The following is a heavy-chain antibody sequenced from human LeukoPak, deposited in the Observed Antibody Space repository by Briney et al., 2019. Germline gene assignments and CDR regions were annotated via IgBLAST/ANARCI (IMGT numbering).Heavy chain of an antibody. CDR2: IKQDGSEK. V-gene: IGHV3-7*01. CDR1: GFTFSSYW. D-gene: IGHD2-2*01. J-gene: IGHJ4*02. CDR3: ARDGYCSSTSCYGTWFN. Sequence: GGSLRLSCAASGFTFSSYWMSWVRQAPGKGLEWVANIKQDGSEKYYVDSVKGRFTISRDNAKNSLYLQMNSLRGEDTGVYYCARDGYCSSTSCYGTWFNWGQGTLVTVSS.